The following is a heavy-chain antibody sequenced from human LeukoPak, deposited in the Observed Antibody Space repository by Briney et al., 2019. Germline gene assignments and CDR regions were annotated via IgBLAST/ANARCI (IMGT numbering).Heavy chain of an antibody. V-gene: IGHV3-74*01. D-gene: IGHD4-23*01. J-gene: IGHJ3*02. CDR3: ASENYDYSGDSFAFNI. CDR1: GFTFSTYW. CDR2: IRSDGSTT. Sequence: GGSLRLSCAASGFTFSTYWMHWVRHAPGKGLVWVSRIRSDGSTTDYADSVKGRFIISRDKAKNTLYLQMNSLRAEDTAVYYCASENYDYSGDSFAFNIWGRGTVVTVSS.